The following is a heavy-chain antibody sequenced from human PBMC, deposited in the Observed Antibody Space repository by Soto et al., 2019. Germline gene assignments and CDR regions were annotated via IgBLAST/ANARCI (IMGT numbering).Heavy chain of an antibody. CDR1: GFTFSSYE. CDR3: ARVGTGDRFDY. V-gene: IGHV3-48*03. D-gene: IGHD7-27*01. CDR2: ISSSGSTI. Sequence: PGGSLRLSCASSGFTFSSYEMNLVRQAPGKGLEWVSYISSSGSTIYYADSVKGRFTISRDNAKNSLYLQMNSLRAEDTAVYYCARVGTGDRFDYWGQGTLVTVSS. J-gene: IGHJ4*02.